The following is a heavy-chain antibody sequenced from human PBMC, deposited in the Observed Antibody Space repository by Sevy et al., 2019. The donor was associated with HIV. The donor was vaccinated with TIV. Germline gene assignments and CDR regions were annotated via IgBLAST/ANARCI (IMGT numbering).Heavy chain of an antibody. CDR3: AKDRGFDYGMDV. V-gene: IGHV3-43*01. Sequence: GGCLRLSCAASGFTFDDYTMHWVRQAPGKGLEWVSLMSWDGDSTKYADSVKGRFTISRDNSKNSLYLQMNSLRTEDTALYYCAKDRGFDYGMDVWGQGTTVTVSS. J-gene: IGHJ6*02. CDR1: GFTFDDYT. CDR2: MSWDGDST. D-gene: IGHD3-3*01.